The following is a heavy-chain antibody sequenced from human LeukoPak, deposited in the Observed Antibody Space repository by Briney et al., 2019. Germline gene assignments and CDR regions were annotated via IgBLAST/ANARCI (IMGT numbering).Heavy chain of an antibody. CDR2: IYSGGST. CDR3: ARGGPAAGRFDY. CDR1: GFTFSTYG. J-gene: IGHJ4*02. V-gene: IGHV3-66*01. Sequence: GGSLRLSCAASGFTFSTYGMSWVRQAPGKGLEWVSVIYSGGSTYYADSVKGRFTISRDNSKNTLYLQMNSLRAEDTAVYYCARGGPAAGRFDYWGQGTLVTVSS. D-gene: IGHD6-13*01.